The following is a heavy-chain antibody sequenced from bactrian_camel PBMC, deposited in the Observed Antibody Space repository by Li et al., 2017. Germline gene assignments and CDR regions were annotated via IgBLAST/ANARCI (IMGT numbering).Heavy chain of an antibody. Sequence: HVQLVESGGGSVQVGGSLRLSCVASGDTIGRYCMGWFRQIPDKEREGVAGIESDGSTSYADSVKGRFTISQDSAKNILYLQMRSLRPEDTAMYYCAARSVGWCPLFEHWLGKRAYTPAGYFANWGQGTQVTVS. V-gene: IGHV3S55*01. D-gene: IGHD1*01. CDR2: IESDGST. CDR1: GDTIGRYC. CDR3: AARSVGWCPLFEHWLGKRAYTPAGYFAN. J-gene: IGHJ6*01.